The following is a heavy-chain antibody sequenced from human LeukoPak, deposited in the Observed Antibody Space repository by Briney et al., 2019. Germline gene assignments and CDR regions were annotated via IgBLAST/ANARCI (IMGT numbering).Heavy chain of an antibody. CDR3: TRGPTGRWLYYGMDV. CDR1: GFTFGDHA. Sequence: GRSLRLSCITSGFTFGDHAMSWVRQAPGKGLDWVGFIRSKGYGGTTEYAASVKSRFTISRDDPKSIAYLQMNSLKSEDTAVYYCTRGPTGRWLYYGMDVWGQGTTVIVSS. D-gene: IGHD5-24*01. CDR2: IRSKGYGGTT. J-gene: IGHJ6*02. V-gene: IGHV3-49*04.